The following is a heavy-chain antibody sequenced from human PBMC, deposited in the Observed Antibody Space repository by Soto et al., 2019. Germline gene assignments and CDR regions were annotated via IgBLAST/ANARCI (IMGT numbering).Heavy chain of an antibody. J-gene: IGHJ3*02. CDR2: IIPILGIA. CDR3: ARGRVGYGGNSNAFDI. V-gene: IGHV1-69*02. CDR1: GGTFSSYT. D-gene: IGHD4-17*01. Sequence: QVQLVQSGAEVKKPGSSVKVSCKASGGTFSSYTISWVRQAPGQGLEWMGRIIPILGIANYAQKFQGRVTITADKSTSTAYMELSSLRSEDTAVYYCARGRVGYGGNSNAFDIWGQGTMVTVSS.